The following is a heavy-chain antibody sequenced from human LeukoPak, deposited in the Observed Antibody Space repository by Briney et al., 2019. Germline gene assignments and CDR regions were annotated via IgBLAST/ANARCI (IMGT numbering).Heavy chain of an antibody. Sequence: SSETLSLTCTVSGGSISSYYWSWIRQPPGKGLEWIGEVNHSGSTNYNPSLKSRVTISVDTSKNQFSLKLSSVTAADTAVYYCARGTYYYDSSRFGADYWGQGTLVTVSS. CDR2: VNHSGST. D-gene: IGHD3-22*01. J-gene: IGHJ4*02. CDR3: ARGTYYYDSSRFGADY. CDR1: GGSISSYY. V-gene: IGHV4-34*01.